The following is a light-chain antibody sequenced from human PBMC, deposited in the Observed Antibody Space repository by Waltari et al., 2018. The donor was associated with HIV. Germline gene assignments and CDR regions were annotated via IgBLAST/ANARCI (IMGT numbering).Light chain of an antibody. Sequence: FMLTQLHSVSEFPGQPVSISCTRSSDSIASTSVPWYRQDPGRPPTAVMLEDNQRPSGVPERFSGSIDSSSNSASLTISGLKTEDEADYYCQSYDTTTPVVFGGGTRLTVL. J-gene: IGLJ2*01. CDR2: EDN. V-gene: IGLV6-57*01. CDR3: QSYDTTTPVV. CDR1: SDSIASTS.